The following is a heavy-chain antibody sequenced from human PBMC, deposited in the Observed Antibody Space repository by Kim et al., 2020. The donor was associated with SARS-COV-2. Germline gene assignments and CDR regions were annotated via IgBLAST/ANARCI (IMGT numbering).Heavy chain of an antibody. D-gene: IGHD3-22*01. V-gene: IGHV3-48*02. J-gene: IGHJ4*02. CDR2: ISSSSTTE. CDR1: GITFNTYR. Sequence: GGSLRLSCAASGITFNTYRMNWVRQAPGKGLEWVASISSSSTTEYYADSVRGRFTISRDNGKNSLYLHMNSLRDEDTAVYYCARSYFESSGYLAYWGKGT. CDR3: ARSYFESSGYLAY.